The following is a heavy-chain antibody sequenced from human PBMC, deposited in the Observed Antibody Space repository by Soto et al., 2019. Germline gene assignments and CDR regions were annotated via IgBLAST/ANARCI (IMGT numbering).Heavy chain of an antibody. V-gene: IGHV1-8*01. J-gene: IGHJ6*02. CDR3: AREWSAAGHFYGMDV. CDR1: GYTFTSYD. D-gene: IGHD6-13*01. Sequence: QVQLVQSGAEVKKPGASVQVSCNTSGYTFTSYDINWVRQDPGQGLEWVGWMNTNSDDTRSAQKFRGRLTLTRDRSMRAVYMKLSNLSPDDTAVSYCAREWSAAGHFYGMDVWGQGIKLSVSS. CDR2: MNTNSDDT.